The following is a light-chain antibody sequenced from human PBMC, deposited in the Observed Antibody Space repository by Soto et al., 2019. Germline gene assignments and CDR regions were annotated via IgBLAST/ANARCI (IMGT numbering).Light chain of an antibody. J-gene: IGKJ2*01. V-gene: IGKV3-20*01. CDR2: CAS. Sequence: EIVLTQSPGTLSLSPGERATLSCRASQSVSSSYLAWYQQKPGQAPRLLIYCASSRATGIADRFSGSGSGTDFTLTIRRLEPEDFAVYYCQQYGSSPYTFGQGTKLEIK. CDR1: QSVSSSY. CDR3: QQYGSSPYT.